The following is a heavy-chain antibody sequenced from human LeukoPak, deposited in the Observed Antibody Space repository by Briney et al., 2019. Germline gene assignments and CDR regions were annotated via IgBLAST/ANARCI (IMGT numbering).Heavy chain of an antibody. CDR3: ARDGGKHYDSSGYYSRYFDY. V-gene: IGHV4-34*01. J-gene: IGHJ4*02. Sequence: PSETLSLTCAVYGGSFSGYYWSWIRQPPGKGLDGMGPTYHGGSTYYNASLKSRVTISVDTSKNQFSLKLSSVTAADTAVYYCARDGGKHYDSSGYYSRYFDYWGQGTLVTVSS. CDR1: GGSFSGYY. CDR2: TYHGGST. D-gene: IGHD3-22*01.